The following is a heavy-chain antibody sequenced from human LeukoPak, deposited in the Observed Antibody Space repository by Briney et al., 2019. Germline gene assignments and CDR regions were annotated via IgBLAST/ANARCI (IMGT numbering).Heavy chain of an antibody. J-gene: IGHJ4*02. CDR2: ISGSGGST. CDR3: ARVYCSGGDCYSTFDY. V-gene: IGHV3-23*01. CDR1: GFTFSSYA. D-gene: IGHD2-15*01. Sequence: GGSLRLSCAASGFTFSSYAMSWVRQAPGKGLEWVSAISGSGGSTYYADSVKGRFTISRDNSKNTLYLQMNSLRAEDTAVYYCARVYCSGGDCYSTFDYWGQGTLVTVSS.